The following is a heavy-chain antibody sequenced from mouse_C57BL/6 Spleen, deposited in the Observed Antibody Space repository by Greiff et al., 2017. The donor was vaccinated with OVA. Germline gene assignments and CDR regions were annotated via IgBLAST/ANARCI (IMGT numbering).Heavy chain of an antibody. V-gene: IGHV1-50*01. D-gene: IGHD3-2*02. CDR1: GYTFTSYW. J-gene: IGHJ3*01. Sequence: QVQLQQPGAELVKPGASVKLSCKASGYTFTSYWMQWVKQRPGQGLEWIGEIDPSDSYTNYNQKFKGKATLTVDTSSSPAYMQLSSLTSEDSAVYYCARRPAQATWFAYWGQGTLVTVSA. CDR3: ARRPAQATWFAY. CDR2: IDPSDSYT.